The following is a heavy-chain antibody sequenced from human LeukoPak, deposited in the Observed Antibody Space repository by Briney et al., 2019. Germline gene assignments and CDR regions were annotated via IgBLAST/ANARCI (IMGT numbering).Heavy chain of an antibody. CDR3: ARPKPYYYDSSGYYSY. J-gene: IGHJ4*02. CDR2: IIPILGIA. Sequence: SVKVSCKASGGTFSSYAISWVRQAPGQGLEWMGRIIPILGIANYAQKFQGRVTLTADKSTSTAYMELSSLRSEDTAVYYCARPKPYYYDSSGYYSYWGQGTLVTVSS. D-gene: IGHD3-22*01. V-gene: IGHV1-69*04. CDR1: GGTFSSYA.